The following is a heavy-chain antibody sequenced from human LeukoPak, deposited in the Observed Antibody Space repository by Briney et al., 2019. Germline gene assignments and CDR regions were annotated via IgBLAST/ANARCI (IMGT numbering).Heavy chain of an antibody. Sequence: ASVKVSCKASGYTFTGYYMHWVRQAPGQGLEWMGWINPNSGGTNYAQKFQGRVTMTRDTSITTAYMELSGLRSDDTAVYYCAREGGSVVPDAMKNFDYWGQGTLVTVSS. J-gene: IGHJ4*02. CDR2: INPNSGGT. CDR1: GYTFTGYY. D-gene: IGHD2-2*01. V-gene: IGHV1-2*02. CDR3: AREGGSVVPDAMKNFDY.